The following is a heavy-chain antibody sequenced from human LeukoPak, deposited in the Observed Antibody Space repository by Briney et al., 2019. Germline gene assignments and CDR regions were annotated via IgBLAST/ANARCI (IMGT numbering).Heavy chain of an antibody. CDR2: IYYSGST. CDR3: ARVATAGTYYFDY. V-gene: IGHV4-59*08. J-gene: IGHJ4*02. Sequence: SETLSLICTVSGGSISSYYWSWIRQPPGKGLEWIGFIYYSGSTHYKPSLKSRVTISVDTSKNQFSLKLSSVTAADTAVYYCARVATAGTYYFDYWGQGTLVTVSS. D-gene: IGHD1-1*01. CDR1: GGSISSYY.